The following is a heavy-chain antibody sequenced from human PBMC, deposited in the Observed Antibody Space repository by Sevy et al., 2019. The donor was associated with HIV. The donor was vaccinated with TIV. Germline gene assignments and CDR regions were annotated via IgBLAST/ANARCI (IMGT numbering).Heavy chain of an antibody. Sequence: GGSLRLSCAASGFTFSNAWMSWVRQAPGKGLEWVGRIKSKTDGGTTDYAAPVKGRFTISRDDSKNTLYLQMYSLKTEDTAVYYCTTDPARMGYLDAFDIWGQGTMVTVSS. CDR1: GFTFSNAW. CDR2: IKSKTDGGTT. J-gene: IGHJ3*02. D-gene: IGHD2-15*01. V-gene: IGHV3-15*01. CDR3: TTDPARMGYLDAFDI.